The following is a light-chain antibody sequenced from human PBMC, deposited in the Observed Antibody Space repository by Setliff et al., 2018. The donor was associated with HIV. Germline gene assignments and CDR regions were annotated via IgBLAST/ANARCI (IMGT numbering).Light chain of an antibody. CDR2: EVS. CDR3: NSYTTSGTRV. J-gene: IGLJ1*01. CDR1: SSDIGSWNF. Sequence: QLVLAQPASVSGSPGQSITISCTGSSSDIGSWNFVSWYQQYPDKAPKTMIYEVSKRPSGVSDRFSGSKSVNTASLTISGLQTEDEADYYCNSYTTSGTRVFGTGTKGTVL. V-gene: IGLV2-14*01.